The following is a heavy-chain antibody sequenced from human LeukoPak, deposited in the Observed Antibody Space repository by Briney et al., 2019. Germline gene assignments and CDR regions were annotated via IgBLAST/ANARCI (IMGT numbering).Heavy chain of an antibody. CDR2: ISSSSSYT. Sequence: GGSLRLSCVVSGIPFSDYYMNWIRQAPGKGLEWISYISSSSSYTDYADSVKGRFTISRDNAKSALYLQLNSLRLEDTAVYYCAAGTAADFWGQGTMVTVSS. J-gene: IGHJ3*01. V-gene: IGHV3-11*03. CDR3: AAGTAADF. D-gene: IGHD6-25*01. CDR1: GIPFSDYY.